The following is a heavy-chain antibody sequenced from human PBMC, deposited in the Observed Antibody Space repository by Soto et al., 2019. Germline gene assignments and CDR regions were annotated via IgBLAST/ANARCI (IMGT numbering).Heavy chain of an antibody. CDR3: ASPFPEATGTTSHYFYGMDV. D-gene: IGHD1-1*01. CDR2: VIPLFGTA. V-gene: IGHV1-69*01. Sequence: QVQLLQSGAEVKKPGSSVKVSCKASGGTFSSYAISWVRQAPGQGLEWMGGVIPLFGTASYAQKCQGIVTITADESTSAAYMELSSLGSEDTSVYYCASPFPEATGTTSHYFYGMDVWGQGTTVTVSS. CDR1: GGTFSSYA. J-gene: IGHJ6*02.